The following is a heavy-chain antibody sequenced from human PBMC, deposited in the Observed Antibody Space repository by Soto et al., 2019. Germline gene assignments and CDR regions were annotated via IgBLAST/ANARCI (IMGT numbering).Heavy chain of an antibody. D-gene: IGHD3-22*01. V-gene: IGHV1-69*01. CDR1: GGTFSSYA. Sequence: QVQLVQSGAEVKKPGSSVKDSCKASGGTFSSYAISWVRQAPGQGLEWMGGIIPIFGTANYAQKFQGRVTITADESTSTAYMELSSLRSEDTAVYYCASSYYDSSGYYFRAEYFQHWGQGTLVTVSS. J-gene: IGHJ1*01. CDR3: ASSYYDSSGYYFRAEYFQH. CDR2: IIPIFGTA.